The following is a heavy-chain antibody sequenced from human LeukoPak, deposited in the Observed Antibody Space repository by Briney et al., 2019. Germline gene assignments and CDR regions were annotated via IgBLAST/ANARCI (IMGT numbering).Heavy chain of an antibody. Sequence: GGSLRLSCAASGFTFSSYGMHWVRQAPGKGLEWVAFIRYDGSNKYYADSVKGRFTISRDNSKNTLYLQMNSLRAEDTAVYYRAKGGGIAAPGWVYYYMDVWGKGTTVTISS. CDR3: AKGGGIAAPGWVYYYMDV. V-gene: IGHV3-30*02. D-gene: IGHD6-13*01. CDR1: GFTFSSYG. CDR2: IRYDGSNK. J-gene: IGHJ6*03.